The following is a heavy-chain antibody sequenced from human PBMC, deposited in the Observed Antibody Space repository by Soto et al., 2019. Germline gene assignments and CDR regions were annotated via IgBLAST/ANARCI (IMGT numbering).Heavy chain of an antibody. CDR3: ARRRHGYFDS. CDR1: GGSIIDLHLYY. J-gene: IGHJ4*02. Sequence: QLQLQESGPGLVKPSETLSLTCTVSGGSIIDLHLYYWAWLRQSPGKGLEWLATISYDGGTFYSPSLESRVTMSVDTSTNQFSVKVSSVTATDTAVYYCARRRHGYFDSWGQGSMVTVSS. CDR2: ISYDGGT. V-gene: IGHV4-39*01.